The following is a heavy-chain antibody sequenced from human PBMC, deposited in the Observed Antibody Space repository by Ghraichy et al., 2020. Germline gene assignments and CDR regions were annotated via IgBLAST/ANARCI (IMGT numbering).Heavy chain of an antibody. CDR3: ARDEGGSSSWYSMNWFDP. CDR1: GFTFSSYA. J-gene: IGHJ5*02. CDR2: ISYDGSNK. D-gene: IGHD6-13*01. Sequence: GRSLRLSCAASGFTFSSYAMHWVRQAPGKGLEWVAVISYDGSNKYYADSVKGRFTISRDNSKNTLYLQMNSLRAEDTAVYYCARDEGGSSSWYSMNWFDPWGQGTLVTVSS. V-gene: IGHV3-30-3*01.